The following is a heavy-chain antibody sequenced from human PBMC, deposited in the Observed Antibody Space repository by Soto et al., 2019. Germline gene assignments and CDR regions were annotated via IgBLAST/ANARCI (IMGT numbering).Heavy chain of an antibody. Sequence: GGSLRLSCAASGFTFSSYGMHWVRQAPGKGLEWVAVISYDGSNKYYADSVKGRFTISRDNSKNTLYLQMNSLRAEDTAVYYCAKGPARSSGWDSADYYYYGMDVWGQGTTVTVSS. J-gene: IGHJ6*02. V-gene: IGHV3-30*18. CDR3: AKGPARSSGWDSADYYYYGMDV. CDR1: GFTFSSYG. CDR2: ISYDGSNK. D-gene: IGHD6-19*01.